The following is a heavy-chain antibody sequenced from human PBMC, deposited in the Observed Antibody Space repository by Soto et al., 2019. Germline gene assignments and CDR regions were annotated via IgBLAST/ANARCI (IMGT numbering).Heavy chain of an antibody. Sequence: QVQLQESGPGLVKPSQTLSLTCTVSGGSISTGGYYWTWIRQHPGKGLEWIGYSYYMGRTYNNPSLKSRVTISVDTSKNQFSLKLSSVTAADTAVYYGARGLSVTLFDNWGQGTLVTVSS. CDR2: SYYMGRT. CDR1: GGSISTGGYY. CDR3: ARGLSVTLFDN. D-gene: IGHD4-17*01. V-gene: IGHV4-31*03. J-gene: IGHJ4*02.